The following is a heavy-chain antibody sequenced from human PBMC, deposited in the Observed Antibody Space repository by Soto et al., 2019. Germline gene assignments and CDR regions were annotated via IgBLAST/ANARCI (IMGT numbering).Heavy chain of an antibody. CDR1: YGPSGCFD. J-gene: IGHJ4*02. CDR2: INHSGST. CDR3: ARGPLSMVRGVITLNYYFDY. D-gene: IGHD3-10*01. V-gene: IGHV4-34*01. Sequence: HSVTHPLTSTVYYGPSGCFDWRCILPPTGRGLDWIGEINHSGSTNYNPSLKSRVTISVDPSKNQFSLNLSSVTAADTAVFYCARGPLSMVRGVITLNYYFDYWGQGTLGTVSA.